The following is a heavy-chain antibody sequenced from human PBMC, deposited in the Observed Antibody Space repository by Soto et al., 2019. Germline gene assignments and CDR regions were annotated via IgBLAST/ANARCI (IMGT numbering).Heavy chain of an antibody. J-gene: IGHJ6*02. CDR1: GGTFTSYY. CDR3: ARDVGFGPAPIYYGMDV. CDR2: INPSGGST. V-gene: IGHV1-46*03. D-gene: IGHD2-2*01. Sequence: ASVKVSCKASGGTFTSYYMHWVRQAPGQGLEWMGIINPSGGSTSYAQKFQGRVTMTRDTSTSTVYMGLSSLRSEDTAVYYCARDVGFGPAPIYYGMDVWGQGTTVTVSS.